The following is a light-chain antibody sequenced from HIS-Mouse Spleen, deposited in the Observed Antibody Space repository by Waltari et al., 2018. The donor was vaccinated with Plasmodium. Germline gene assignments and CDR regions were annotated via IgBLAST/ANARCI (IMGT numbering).Light chain of an antibody. Sequence: EIVLTQSPATLSLSPGERATLSCRASKSVSRDLAWYQQKPGQAPRVLIYDASNRATGIPARVSGSGSGTDFTLTISSLEPEDFAVYYCQQRSNWPLTFGGGTKVEIK. V-gene: IGKV3-11*01. CDR1: KSVSRD. J-gene: IGKJ4*01. CDR2: DAS. CDR3: QQRSNWPLT.